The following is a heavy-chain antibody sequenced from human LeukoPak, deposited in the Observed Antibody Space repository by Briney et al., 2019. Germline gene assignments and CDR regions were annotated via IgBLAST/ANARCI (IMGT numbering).Heavy chain of an antibody. CDR3: ARSPDILTGENFDY. Sequence: GASVKVSCKASGYTFTDDYVHWVRQAPGQGLEWMGWINPNSGVTNYAQKFQGRVTMTSDMSISTAYMELSRLRSDDTAVYYCARSPDILTGENFDYWGQGTLVTVSS. CDR1: GYTFTDDY. V-gene: IGHV1-2*02. CDR2: INPNSGVT. D-gene: IGHD3-9*01. J-gene: IGHJ4*02.